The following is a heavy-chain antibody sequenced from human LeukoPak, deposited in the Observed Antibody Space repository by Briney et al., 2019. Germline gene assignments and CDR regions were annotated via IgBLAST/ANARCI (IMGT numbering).Heavy chain of an antibody. D-gene: IGHD5-24*01. Sequence: GGTLRLSCAASGFTFSSYGMSWVRQAPGKGLEWVSAISGSGGSTYYADSVKGRFTISRDNSKNTLYLQMNSLRAEDTAVYYCAKDRDVGYTFDYWGQGTLVTVSS. CDR3: AKDRDVGYTFDY. J-gene: IGHJ4*02. CDR1: GFTFSSYG. V-gene: IGHV3-23*01. CDR2: ISGSGGST.